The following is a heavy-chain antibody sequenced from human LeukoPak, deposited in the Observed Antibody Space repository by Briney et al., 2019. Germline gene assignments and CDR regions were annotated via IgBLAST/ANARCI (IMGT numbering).Heavy chain of an antibody. CDR2: MSYDGSRK. Sequence: PGRSLRLSCAASGFAFGTYAIHWVRQTPGKGLEWVAVMSYDGSRKYYADSVKGRFTISRDIHKNTVSLQMNNLRPEDTAVYSCARDQGYCIGGRCRPMQSFYFYYALDVWGRGTAVTVS. V-gene: IGHV3-30-3*01. CDR1: GFAFGTYA. CDR3: ARDQGYCIGGRCRPMQSFYFYYALDV. J-gene: IGHJ6*02. D-gene: IGHD2-15*01.